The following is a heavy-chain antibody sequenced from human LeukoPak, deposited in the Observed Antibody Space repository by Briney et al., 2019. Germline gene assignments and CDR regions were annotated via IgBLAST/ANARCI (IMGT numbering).Heavy chain of an antibody. CDR3: ARVSSVAPRWFGP. CDR1: GFPISSDYF. V-gene: IGHV4-38-2*02. D-gene: IGHD6-19*01. CDR2: GHHGGGT. J-gene: IGHJ5*02. Sequence: SETLSLTCTVSGFPISSDYFWCCFRQPPGKGLEGIATGHHGGGTWFYPSFKSRVTIPVDTSRNQFSLRLSSVTPADNAVYYCARVSSVAPRWFGPWGQGTLVTVSS.